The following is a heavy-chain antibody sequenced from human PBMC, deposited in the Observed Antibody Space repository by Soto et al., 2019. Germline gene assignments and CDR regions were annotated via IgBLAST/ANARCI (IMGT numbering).Heavy chain of an antibody. CDR3: ARDNRVAGSPAYYFDY. J-gene: IGHJ4*02. Sequence: PGGSLRLSCAASGFTFSSYAMHWVRQAPGKGLEWVAVISYDGSNKYYADSVKGRFTISRDNSKNTLYLQMNSLRAEDTAVYYCARDNRVAGSPAYYFDYWGQGTLVTVSS. CDR2: ISYDGSNK. V-gene: IGHV3-30-3*01. D-gene: IGHD6-19*01. CDR1: GFTFSSYA.